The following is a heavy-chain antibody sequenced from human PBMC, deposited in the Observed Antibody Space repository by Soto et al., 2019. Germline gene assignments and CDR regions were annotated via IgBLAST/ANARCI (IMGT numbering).Heavy chain of an antibody. Sequence: SETLSLTCAVSDGSLSGSYWSWIRQSPGKGLEWIGYIYYTGNTYYNPSLKSRVTISIDTPKNQFSLKLTSVTAADTAVYYCARVLGKNWFDTWGHGTLVTVSS. D-gene: IGHD7-27*01. CDR3: ARVLGKNWFDT. CDR1: DGSLSGSY. CDR2: IYYTGNT. J-gene: IGHJ5*01. V-gene: IGHV4-59*01.